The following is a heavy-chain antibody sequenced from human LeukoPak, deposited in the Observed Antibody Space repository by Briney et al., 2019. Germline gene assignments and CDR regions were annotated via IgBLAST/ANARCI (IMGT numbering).Heavy chain of an antibody. CDR3: ARSEFLEWSMAPGFDY. Sequence: ASVKVSCKASGYTFTSYGISWVRQAPGQGLEWMGWISAYNGNTNYAQKLQGRVTMTTDTSTSTAYMELRGLRSDDTAVYYCARSEFLEWSMAPGFDYWGQGTLVTVSS. CDR2: ISAYNGNT. V-gene: IGHV1-18*01. J-gene: IGHJ4*02. D-gene: IGHD3-3*01. CDR1: GYTFTSYG.